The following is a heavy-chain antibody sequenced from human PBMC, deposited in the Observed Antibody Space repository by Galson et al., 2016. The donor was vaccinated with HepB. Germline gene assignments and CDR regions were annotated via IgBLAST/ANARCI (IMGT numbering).Heavy chain of an antibody. CDR1: GYTFTSYG. CDR3: ARDPRWFGELPKPDNWFDP. CDR2: ISAYTGNT. D-gene: IGHD3-10*01. J-gene: IGHJ5*02. Sequence: QSGAEVKKPGASVKVSCTASGYTFTSYGISWVRQAPGQGLEWMGWISAYTGNTNYAPKLQGRVTMTTDTSTSTAYWQLRSLRSDDTALYYCARDPRWFGELPKPDNWFDPWGQGTLVTVSS. V-gene: IGHV1-18*01.